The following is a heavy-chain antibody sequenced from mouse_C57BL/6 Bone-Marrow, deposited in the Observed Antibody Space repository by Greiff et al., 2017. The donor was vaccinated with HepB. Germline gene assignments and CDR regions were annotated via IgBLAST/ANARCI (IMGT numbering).Heavy chain of an antibody. J-gene: IGHJ2*01. CDR2: IYPRSGNT. CDR1: GYTFTSYG. CDR3: ARGGPYGSSGY. V-gene: IGHV1-81*01. Sequence: QVQLKQSGAELARPGASVKLSCKASGYTFTSYGISWVKQRTGQGLEWIGEIYPRSGNTYYNEKFKGKATLTADKSSSTAYMELRSLTSEDSAVYFCARGGPYGSSGYWGQGTTLTVSS. D-gene: IGHD1-1*01.